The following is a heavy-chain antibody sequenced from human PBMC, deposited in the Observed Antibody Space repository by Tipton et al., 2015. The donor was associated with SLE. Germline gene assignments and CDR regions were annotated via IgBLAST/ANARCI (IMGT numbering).Heavy chain of an antibody. CDR1: GNSISNYY. V-gene: IGHV4-59*01. CDR3: AGELTGYSY. J-gene: IGHJ4*02. Sequence: TLSLTCTDSGNSISNYYWSWIWQPPGKGLEWIAYIYYAGSTDYNPSLKSRVSIAADTSKKQFSLRLSSVTTADTAVYYCAGELTGYSYWGQGTLVTVSS. D-gene: IGHD3-9*01. CDR2: IYYAGST.